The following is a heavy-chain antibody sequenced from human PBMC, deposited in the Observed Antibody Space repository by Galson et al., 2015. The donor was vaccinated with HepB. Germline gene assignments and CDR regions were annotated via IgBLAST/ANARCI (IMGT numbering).Heavy chain of an antibody. CDR1: GFTFDDYG. V-gene: IGHV3-20*04. Sequence: SLRLSCAASGFTFDDYGMSWVRQAPGKGLEWVSGINWNGGSTGYADSVKGRFTISRDNAKNSLYLQMNSLRAEDTALYYCATTTITMVRGVNLGTKVMDVWGQGTTVTVSS. CDR3: ATTTITMVRGVNLGTKVMDV. D-gene: IGHD3-10*01. J-gene: IGHJ6*02. CDR2: INWNGGST.